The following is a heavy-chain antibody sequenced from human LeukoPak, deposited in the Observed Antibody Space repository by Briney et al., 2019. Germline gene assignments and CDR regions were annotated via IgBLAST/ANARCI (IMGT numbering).Heavy chain of an antibody. Sequence: GGTLRLSCAASGFTFSSYGMSWVRQASGKGLEWVSAISGSGGSTYYADSVKGRFTISRDNSKNTLLLQMNSLRAEDTAVYYCAKGLSADKSYFDYWGEGTLVTVSS. D-gene: IGHD2-15*01. V-gene: IGHV3-23*01. CDR1: GFTFSSYG. J-gene: IGHJ4*02. CDR3: AKGLSADKSYFDY. CDR2: ISGSGGST.